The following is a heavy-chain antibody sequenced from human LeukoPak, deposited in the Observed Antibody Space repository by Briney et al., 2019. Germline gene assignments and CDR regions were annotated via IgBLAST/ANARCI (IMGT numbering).Heavy chain of an antibody. V-gene: IGHV3-48*03. CDR3: ARGGSYVHY. Sequence: GGSLRLSCAASGFTSNSCEMNWVRQAPGKGLEWVSYINSGGSAIYYADSVKGRFTISRDNAKNSLYLQMNSLRADDTAVYYCARGGSYVHYWGQGTLVTVSS. CDR2: INSGGSAI. J-gene: IGHJ4*02. CDR1: GFTSNSCE. D-gene: IGHD1-26*01.